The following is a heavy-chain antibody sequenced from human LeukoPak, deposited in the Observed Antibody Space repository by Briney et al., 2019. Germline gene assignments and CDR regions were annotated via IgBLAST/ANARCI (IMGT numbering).Heavy chain of an antibody. CDR3: ATETEYSNYDAFDI. CDR1: GFTFTDYE. Sequence: PGGSLRLSCAASGFTFTDYEMNWVRQAPGKGLEWISYISGGDNTIYYADSVKGRFTISRDNAKNSLYLHMSSLRAEDTAVYYCATETEYSNYDAFDIWGLGTMVTVSS. V-gene: IGHV3-48*03. D-gene: IGHD4-11*01. J-gene: IGHJ3*02. CDR2: ISGGDNTI.